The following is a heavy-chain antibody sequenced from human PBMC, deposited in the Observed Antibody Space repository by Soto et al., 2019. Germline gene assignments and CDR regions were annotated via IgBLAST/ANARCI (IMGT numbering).Heavy chain of an antibody. D-gene: IGHD3-9*01. Sequence: SETLSLTCTVSGGSISSCYWSWIRQPPGKGLEWIVYIYYSGSTNYKPSLKSRVTISVDTSKKQFSLKLSSVTAADTAVYYCARGLRYLDWLSRRGEIEQNNWFHXWGQVTLVTVSX. CDR2: IYYSGST. CDR1: GGSISSCY. CDR3: ARGLRYLDWLSRRGEIEQNNWFHX. J-gene: IGHJ5*02. V-gene: IGHV4-59*01.